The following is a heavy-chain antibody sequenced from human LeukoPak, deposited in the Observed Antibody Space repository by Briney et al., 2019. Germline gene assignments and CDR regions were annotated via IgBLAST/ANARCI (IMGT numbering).Heavy chain of an antibody. CDR1: GFTFNSYW. CDR2: IKEDGSAK. Sequence: PGGSLRLSCTASGFTFNSYWMIWVRQAPGRGLEWVANIKEDGSAKNYMDSVKGRFTISRDNAKNSLYLQMNSLRAEDAAVYYCARDTRGFFDYWGQGTLVTVSS. CDR3: ARDTRGFFDY. V-gene: IGHV3-7*01. J-gene: IGHJ4*02.